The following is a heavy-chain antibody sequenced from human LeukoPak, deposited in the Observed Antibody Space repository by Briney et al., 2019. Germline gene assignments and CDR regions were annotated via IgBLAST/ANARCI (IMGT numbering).Heavy chain of an antibody. Sequence: PGRSLRLSCAASGFTFSSYGMHWVRQAPGKGLEWVAVIWYDGSNKFYADSVKGRFTISRDNSKNTLYLQMNSLRAEDTAVYYCAKPDSSSWYPEYFQHWGQGTLVTVSS. V-gene: IGHV3-33*06. D-gene: IGHD6-13*01. CDR2: IWYDGSNK. J-gene: IGHJ1*01. CDR1: GFTFSSYG. CDR3: AKPDSSSWYPEYFQH.